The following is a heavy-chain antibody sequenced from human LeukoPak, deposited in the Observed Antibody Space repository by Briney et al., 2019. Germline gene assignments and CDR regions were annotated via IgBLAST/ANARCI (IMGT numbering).Heavy chain of an antibody. J-gene: IGHJ4*02. CDR2: INPNSGGT. CDR3: AIQNYYGSGSYDY. Sequence: ASVKVSCKASGYTFTGYYMHWVRQAPGQGLEWMGRINPNSGGTNYAQKFQGRVTMTRDTSISTAHMELSRLRSDDTAVYYCAIQNYYGSGSYDYWGQGTLVTVSS. CDR1: GYTFTGYY. D-gene: IGHD3-10*01. V-gene: IGHV1-2*06.